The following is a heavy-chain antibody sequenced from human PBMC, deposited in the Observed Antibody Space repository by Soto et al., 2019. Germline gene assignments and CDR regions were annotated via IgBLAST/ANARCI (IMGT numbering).Heavy chain of an antibody. CDR3: ARQRITFGGVIVSRPYYMDV. Sequence: QVQLQESGPGLVKPSETLSLTCTVSGGSISSYYWSWIRQPPGKGLEWIGYIYYSGSTNYNPSLKSRVTISVDTSKNQFSLKLSSVTTADTAVYYCARQRITFGGVIVSRPYYMDVWGKGTTVTVSS. CDR2: IYYSGST. D-gene: IGHD3-16*02. CDR1: GGSISSYY. V-gene: IGHV4-59*08. J-gene: IGHJ6*03.